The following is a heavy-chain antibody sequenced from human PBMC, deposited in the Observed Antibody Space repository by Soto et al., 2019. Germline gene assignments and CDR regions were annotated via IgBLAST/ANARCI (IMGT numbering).Heavy chain of an antibody. CDR1: GGSISSYY. D-gene: IGHD3-16*01. CDR2: IYYSGST. CDR3: ARNNYASGSTYFYY. J-gene: IGHJ4*02. Sequence: QVQLQESGPGLVKPSETLSLTCTVSGGSISSYYWSWIRQPPGKGLEWIGYIYYSGSTNYNPSLESRGTISVDTSKNQFSLELNSMTAADTAVYDCARNNYASGSTYFYYWGQGTLVTVSS. V-gene: IGHV4-59*08.